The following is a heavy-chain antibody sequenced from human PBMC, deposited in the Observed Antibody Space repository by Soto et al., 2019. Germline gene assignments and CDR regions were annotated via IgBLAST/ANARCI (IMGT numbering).Heavy chain of an antibody. CDR2: ISYDGSNK. V-gene: IGHV3-30*03. Sequence: QVQLVESGGGVVQPGRSLRLSCAASGFTFSSYGMHWVRQAPGKGLEWVAVISYDGSNKYYADSVKGRFTISRDNSKNTLYLQINSLRDEDTAVYYCASGSGDGAFDIWGQGTMVTVSS. CDR1: GFTFSSYG. CDR3: ASGSGDGAFDI. D-gene: IGHD7-27*01. J-gene: IGHJ3*02.